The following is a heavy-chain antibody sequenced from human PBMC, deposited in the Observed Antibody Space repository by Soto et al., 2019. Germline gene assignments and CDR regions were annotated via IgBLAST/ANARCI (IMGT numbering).Heavy chain of an antibody. J-gene: IGHJ3*02. V-gene: IGHV4-59*01. CDR3: ARDRSRMTTVRAFGAFDI. CDR2: IYYSGST. Sequence: PSETLSLTCTFSCGSISSYYWSWIRQPPGKGLEWIGYIYYSGSTNYNPSLKSRVTISVDTSKNQFSLKLSSVTAADTAVYYCARDRSRMTTVRAFGAFDIWGQGTMVTVSS. D-gene: IGHD4-17*01. CDR1: CGSISSYY.